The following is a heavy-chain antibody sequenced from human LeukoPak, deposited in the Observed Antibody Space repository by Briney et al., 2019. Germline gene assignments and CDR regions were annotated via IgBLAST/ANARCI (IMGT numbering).Heavy chain of an antibody. V-gene: IGHV5-51*01. CDR2: IYPGDSDI. CDR3: ARHPRNIVVPAAIDY. D-gene: IGHD2-2*01. Sequence: RRGESLKISCKGSGYSFTNYWIGWVRQMPGKGLEWMGIIYPGDSDIRYSPSFQGQVTISADKSISTAYLQWSSLKASDTAMYYCARHPRNIVVPAAIDYWGQGTLVTVSS. CDR1: GYSFTNYW. J-gene: IGHJ4*02.